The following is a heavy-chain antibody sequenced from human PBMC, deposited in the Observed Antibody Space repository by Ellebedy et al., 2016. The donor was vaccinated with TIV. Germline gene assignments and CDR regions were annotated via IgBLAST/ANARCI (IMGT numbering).Heavy chain of an antibody. J-gene: IGHJ6*02. CDR2: IIPIFGTA. Sequence: SVKVSCXASGGTFSSYAISWVRQAPGQGLEWMGGIIPIFGTANYAQKFQGRVTITADESTSTAYMELSSLRSEDTAVYYCARDRGPSMVRGVLGVWGQGTTVTVSS. V-gene: IGHV1-69*13. CDR1: GGTFSSYA. D-gene: IGHD3-10*01. CDR3: ARDRGPSMVRGVLGV.